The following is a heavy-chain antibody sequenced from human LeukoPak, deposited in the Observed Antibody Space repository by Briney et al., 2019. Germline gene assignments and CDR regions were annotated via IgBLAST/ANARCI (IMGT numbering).Heavy chain of an antibody. CDR2: ISSNGGNT. CDR1: GFTFSSYA. J-gene: IGHJ3*02. CDR3: ASSVRSSWDVPNDAFDI. V-gene: IGHV3-64*01. Sequence: GGSLRLSCAASGFTFSSYAMHWVRQAPGKGLEYVSGISSNGGNTHYANSVKGRFTISRDNSKNTLYLQMGSLRAEDMAVYYCASSVRSSWDVPNDAFDIWGQGTMVTVSS. D-gene: IGHD6-13*01.